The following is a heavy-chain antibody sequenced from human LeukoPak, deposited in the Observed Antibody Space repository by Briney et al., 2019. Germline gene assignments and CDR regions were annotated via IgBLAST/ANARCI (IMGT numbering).Heavy chain of an antibody. D-gene: IGHD1-26*01. CDR2: ISGSGGST. J-gene: IGHJ4*02. CDR1: GFTFSSYA. CDR3: AKDGESGSYPDY. V-gene: IGHV3-23*01. Sequence: GGSLRLSCTASGFTFSSYAMSWVRQAPGKGLEWVSAISGSGGSTYSADSVKGRFTISRDNSKNTLYLQMNSLGAEDSAVYYCAKDGESGSYPDYWGQGTLVTVST.